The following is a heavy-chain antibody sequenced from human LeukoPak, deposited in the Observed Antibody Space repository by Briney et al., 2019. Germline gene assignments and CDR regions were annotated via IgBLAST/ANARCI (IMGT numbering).Heavy chain of an antibody. V-gene: IGHV3-11*04. J-gene: IGHJ5*02. CDR2: ISSSGSTI. CDR1: RFAFSDYY. D-gene: IGHD2-2*01. Sequence: PGGSLRLSCAASRFAFSDYYMNWIRQAPGKGLEWVSYISSSGSTIYYADSVKGRFTISRDNAKNSLYLQMNSLRAEDTAVYYCARDRTYQLLHGFDPWGQGTLVTVSS. CDR3: ARDRTYQLLHGFDP.